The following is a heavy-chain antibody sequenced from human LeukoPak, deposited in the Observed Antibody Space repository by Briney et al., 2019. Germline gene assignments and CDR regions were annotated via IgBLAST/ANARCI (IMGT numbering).Heavy chain of an antibody. CDR1: GFTFSSYW. CDR2: INSDGNST. J-gene: IGHJ4*02. V-gene: IGHV3-74*01. CDR3: ASLYSGYERKPDY. Sequence: GGSLRLSCAASGFTFSSYWMHWVRQAPGKGLMWVSRINSDGNSTSYAHSVKGRFIISRDSAKNTLYLQMKSLRAEDTAVYYCASLYSGYERKPDYWGQGTLVTVSS. D-gene: IGHD5-12*01.